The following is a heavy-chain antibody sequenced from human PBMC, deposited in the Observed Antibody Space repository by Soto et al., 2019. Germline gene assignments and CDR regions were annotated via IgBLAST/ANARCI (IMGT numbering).Heavy chain of an antibody. Sequence: XSGKVSCKTSAYTFSNYGITWVRQAPGQPLEWLGWISLYSDGTNYAQKFQGRVSMTTDTSTTTAYMELRSLRSDDTAVYYCARVVPGAEAWFGPWGQGTLVTVSS. D-gene: IGHD2-2*01. J-gene: IGHJ5*02. CDR2: ISLYSDGT. CDR1: AYTFSNYG. V-gene: IGHV1-18*01. CDR3: ARVVPGAEAWFGP.